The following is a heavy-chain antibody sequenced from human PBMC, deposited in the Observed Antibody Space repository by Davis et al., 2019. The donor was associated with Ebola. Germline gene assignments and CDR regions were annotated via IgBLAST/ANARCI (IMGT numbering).Heavy chain of an antibody. CDR2: INHSGST. V-gene: IGHV4-34*01. J-gene: IGHJ5*02. D-gene: IGHD6-13*01. Sequence: PSETLSLTCAVYGGSFSGYYWSWIRQPPGKGLEWIGEINHSGSTNYNPSLKSRVTISVDTSKNQFSLKLSSVTAADTAVYYCAREISGLYSSRWRWFDPWGQGTLVTVSS. CDR3: AREISGLYSSRWRWFDP. CDR1: GGSFSGYY.